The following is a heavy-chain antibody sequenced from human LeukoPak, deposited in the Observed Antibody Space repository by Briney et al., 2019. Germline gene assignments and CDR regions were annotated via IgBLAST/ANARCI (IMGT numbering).Heavy chain of an antibody. D-gene: IGHD1-26*01. CDR3: ARGQWEPPSAYYYMDV. J-gene: IGHJ6*03. V-gene: IGHV3-21*01. Sequence: GGSLRLSCAASGFTFSSYSMNWVRQAPGKGLEWVSSISTSSTYIYYADSVKGRFTISRDNAKNSLYLQMNSLRAEDTAVYYCARGQWEPPSAYYYMDVWGKGTTVTVPS. CDR1: GFTFSSYS. CDR2: ISTSSTYI.